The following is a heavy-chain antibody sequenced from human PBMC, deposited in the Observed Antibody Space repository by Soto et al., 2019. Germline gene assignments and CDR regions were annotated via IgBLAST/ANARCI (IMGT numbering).Heavy chain of an antibody. CDR3: ARSRYYDSLTGPYYFDY. D-gene: IGHD3-9*01. CDR1: GGSISSYY. J-gene: IGHJ4*02. Sequence: SETLSLTCTVSGGSISSYYWSWIRQPPGKGLEWIGYIYYSGSTNYNPSLKSRVTISVDTSKNQFSLKLSSVTAADTAVYDCARSRYYDSLTGPYYFDYWGQGTLVTVSS. CDR2: IYYSGST. V-gene: IGHV4-59*01.